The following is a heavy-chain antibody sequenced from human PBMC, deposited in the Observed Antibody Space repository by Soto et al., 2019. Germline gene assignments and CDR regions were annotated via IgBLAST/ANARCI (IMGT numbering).Heavy chain of an antibody. J-gene: IGHJ5*02. V-gene: IGHV3-33*01. D-gene: IGHD2-2*01. CDR3: ARDSTSTSWVSSGWFDP. CDR2: IWYDGSNK. Sequence: GGSLRLSCAASGFTFSSYGMHWVRQAPGKGLEWVAVIWYDGSNKYYADSVKGRFTISRDNSKNTLYLQMNSLRAEDTAVYYCARDSTSTSWVSSGWFDPWGQGTLVTVSS. CDR1: GFTFSSYG.